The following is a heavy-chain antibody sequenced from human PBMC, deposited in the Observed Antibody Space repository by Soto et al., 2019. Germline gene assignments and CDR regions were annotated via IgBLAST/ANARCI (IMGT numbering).Heavy chain of an antibody. D-gene: IGHD3-22*01. Sequence: ALVKGSCKVAGYTITELSMHWVRQDPGKGLEWMGGFDPEDGETIYAQKFQGRVTMTEDTSTDTVYMELSSLRSEDTAVYYCATHYDSSGYYYGWLDPWGQGTLVTVSS. V-gene: IGHV1-24*01. CDR1: GYTITELS. J-gene: IGHJ5*02. CDR2: FDPEDGET. CDR3: ATHYDSSGYYYGWLDP.